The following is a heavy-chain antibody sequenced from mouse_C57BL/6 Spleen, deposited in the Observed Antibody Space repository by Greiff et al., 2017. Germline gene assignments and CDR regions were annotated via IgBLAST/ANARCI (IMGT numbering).Heavy chain of an antibody. D-gene: IGHD1-1*01. V-gene: IGHV5-17*01. CDR1: GFTFSDYG. CDR2: ISSGSSTI. CDR3: AKMYDYRSSPHAFDY. J-gene: IGHJ4*01. Sequence: DVKLVESGGGLVKPGGSLKLSCAASGFTFSDYGMHWVRQAPEKGLEWVAYISSGSSTIYYADTVKGRFTISRDNAKNTLFLQMTSLRSEDTAMYYCAKMYDYRSSPHAFDYRGQGTSVTVSS.